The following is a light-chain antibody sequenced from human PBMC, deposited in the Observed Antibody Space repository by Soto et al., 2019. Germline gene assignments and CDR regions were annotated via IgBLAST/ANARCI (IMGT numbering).Light chain of an antibody. CDR1: QGIDTY. CDR2: AAS. V-gene: IGKV1-9*01. Sequence: DIQLTQSPSFLSASVGDIVTITCRASQGIDTYLAWYQQKPGKAPKLLIYAASILQSGVPSRFSGSGSGTEFTLTISSLQPGDFATYYCQQLNSYPFIFGQGTRLEIK. CDR3: QQLNSYPFI. J-gene: IGKJ5*01.